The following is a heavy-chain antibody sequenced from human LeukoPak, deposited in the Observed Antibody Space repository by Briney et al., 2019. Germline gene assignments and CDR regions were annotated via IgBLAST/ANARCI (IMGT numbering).Heavy chain of an antibody. CDR3: AARKVRGVWFYLDY. J-gene: IGHJ4*02. CDR1: GFTVSAYA. D-gene: IGHD3-10*01. Sequence: GGSLRLSCAASGFTVSAYAMAWVRQAPGKGLEWVSTIYDDNTYYADSVKGRFAISTDNSKNTLYPQMNSLRVEDTAVYFCAARKVRGVWFYLDYWGQGTLVTVST. V-gene: IGHV3-23*01. CDR2: IYDDNT.